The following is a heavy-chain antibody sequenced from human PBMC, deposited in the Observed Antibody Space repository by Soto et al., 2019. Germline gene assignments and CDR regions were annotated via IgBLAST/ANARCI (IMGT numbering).Heavy chain of an antibody. J-gene: IGHJ4*02. CDR3: ENDRLQYSYGLPPDY. CDR1: VFTLSSYG. Sequence: PGGSLRLSFAASVFTLSSYGMHWVRQAPGKGLEWVAVISYDGSNKYYADSVKGRFTISRDNSKNTLYLQMNSLRAEDTAVYYCENDRLQYSYGLPPDYRGQGTLVTVSS. D-gene: IGHD5-18*01. CDR2: ISYDGSNK. V-gene: IGHV3-30*18.